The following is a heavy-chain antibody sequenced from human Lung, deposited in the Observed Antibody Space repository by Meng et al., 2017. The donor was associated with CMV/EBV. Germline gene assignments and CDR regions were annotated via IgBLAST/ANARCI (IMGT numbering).Heavy chain of an antibody. CDR2: ISGSTPDK. J-gene: IGHJ6*02. Sequence: GGSXRLXCAASGFIFNNHAMNWVRQAPGKGLEWVSAISGSTPDKWYADSVRGRFTISRDKAKNSLYLEMSSLRAEDTAAYFCARGSVGYYGMDVWGQGTTVTVSS. D-gene: IGHD6-19*01. CDR3: ARGSVGYYGMDV. V-gene: IGHV3-21*01. CDR1: GFIFNNHA.